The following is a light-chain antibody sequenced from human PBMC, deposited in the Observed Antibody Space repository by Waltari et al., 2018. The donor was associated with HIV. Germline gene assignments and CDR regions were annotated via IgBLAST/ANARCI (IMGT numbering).Light chain of an antibody. CDR2: RNN. V-gene: IGLV1-47*01. CDR3: AAWDDRLSGRL. J-gene: IGLJ2*01. Sequence: QSLLAQPRSVSGTPEQRVNISCSGSNSNVRNNYVYWYQQVPGVAPKLLIYRNNQRPSGVPDRFSGSKSCTSASLAISGLRTEDEGDYYCAAWDDRLSGRLFGGGTKVTVL. CDR1: NSNVRNNY.